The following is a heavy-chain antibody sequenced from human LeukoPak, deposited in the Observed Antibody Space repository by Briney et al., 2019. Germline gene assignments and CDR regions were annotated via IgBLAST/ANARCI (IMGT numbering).Heavy chain of an antibody. CDR3: ATLYSGYDLGGYYYYYYGMDV. V-gene: IGHV3-23*01. J-gene: IGHJ6*02. CDR1: GFTFSSYA. CDR2: ISGSGGST. D-gene: IGHD5-12*01. Sequence: GGSLRLSCAASGFTFSSYAMSWVRQAPGKGLEWVSAISGSGGSTYYADSVKGRFTISRDNSKNTLYLQMNSLRAEDTAVYYCATLYSGYDLGGYYYYYYGMDVWGQGTTVTVS.